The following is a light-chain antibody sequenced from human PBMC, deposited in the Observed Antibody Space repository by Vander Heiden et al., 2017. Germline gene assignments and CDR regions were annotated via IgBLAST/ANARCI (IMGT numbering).Light chain of an antibody. CDR2: DAS. CDR3: QRYNSYPLT. Sequence: DIQMTQSPSTLSASVGDRVTITCRASQSISSWLAWYQQKPGKAPKLLIYDASSLESGVPSRFSGSGSGTEFTLTISSLQPDDFATYYCQRYNSYPLTFGQGTKVEIK. J-gene: IGKJ1*01. CDR1: QSISSW. V-gene: IGKV1-5*01.